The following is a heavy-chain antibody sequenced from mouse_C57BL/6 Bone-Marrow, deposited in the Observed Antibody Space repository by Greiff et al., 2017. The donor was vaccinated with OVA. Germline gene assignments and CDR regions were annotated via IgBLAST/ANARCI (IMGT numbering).Heavy chain of an antibody. V-gene: IGHV5-9*01. CDR2: ISGGGGNT. CDR3: ARQGDYASYFDV. J-gene: IGHJ1*03. CDR1: GFTFSSYT. Sequence: DVMLVESGGGLVKPGGSLKLSCAASGFTFSSYTMSWVRQTPEKRLEWVATISGGGGNTYYPDSVKGRFTISRDNAKNTLYLQMSSLRSEDTALYYCARQGDYASYFDVWGTGTTVTVSS. D-gene: IGHD2-4*01.